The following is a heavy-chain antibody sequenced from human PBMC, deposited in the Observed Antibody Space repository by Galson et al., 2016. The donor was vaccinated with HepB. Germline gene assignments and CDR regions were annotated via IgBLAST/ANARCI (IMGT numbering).Heavy chain of an antibody. CDR2: ISAYNANT. V-gene: IGHV1-18*03. Sequence: SVKVSCKASGYTFSSYGISWVRQAPGQGLEWMGWISAYNANTHYAQKLQGRVTMTTDTSTSTAYMELRSLRAEDMAVYYCARRRISGPTDAYDSWGQGTLVTVSS. J-gene: IGHJ4*02. CDR1: GYTFSSYG. D-gene: IGHD1-7*01. CDR3: ARRRISGPTDAYDS.